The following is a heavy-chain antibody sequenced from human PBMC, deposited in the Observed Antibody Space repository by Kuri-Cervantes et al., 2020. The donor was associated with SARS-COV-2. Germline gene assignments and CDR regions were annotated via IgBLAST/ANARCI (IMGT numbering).Heavy chain of an antibody. CDR3: ARTHAGLSPYYFDY. CDR2: IYHSGST. D-gene: IGHD2-8*01. CDR1: GYSISSGYY. V-gene: IGHV4-38-2*02. J-gene: IGHJ4*02. Sequence: SETLSLTCTVSGYSISSGYYWGWIRQPPGKGLERIGSIYHSGSTYYNPSLKSRVTISVDTSKNQFSLKLSSVTAADTAVYYCARTHAGLSPYYFDYWGQGTLVTVSS.